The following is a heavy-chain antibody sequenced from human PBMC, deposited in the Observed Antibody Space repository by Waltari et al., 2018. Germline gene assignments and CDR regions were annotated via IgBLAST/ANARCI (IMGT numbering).Heavy chain of an antibody. V-gene: IGHV4-38-2*01. CDR1: GYSISSGYY. CDR2: IYHSGST. CDR3: ARVEDYYDSSGYPK. D-gene: IGHD3-22*01. Sequence: QVQLQESGPGLVKPSETLSLTCAVSGYSISSGYYWGWIRQPPGKGLEWIGSIYHSGSTYYNPSLKRRVTISVDTSKNQFSLKLSSVTAADTAVYYCARVEDYYDSSGYPKWSQGTLVTVSS. J-gene: IGHJ4*02.